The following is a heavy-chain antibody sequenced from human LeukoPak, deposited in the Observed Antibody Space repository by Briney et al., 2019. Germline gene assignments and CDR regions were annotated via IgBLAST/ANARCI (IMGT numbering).Heavy chain of an antibody. V-gene: IGHV4-59*01. Sequence: SETLSLTCTVSGGSISSYYWSWIRQPPGKGLEWIGYIYYSGSTNYNPSLKSRVTISVDTSKNQFSLKLSSVTAADTAVYYCARAVVAAAGTVFDYWAREPWSPSPQ. J-gene: IGHJ4*02. CDR2: IYYSGST. CDR3: ARAVVAAAGTVFDY. CDR1: GGSISSYY. D-gene: IGHD6-13*01.